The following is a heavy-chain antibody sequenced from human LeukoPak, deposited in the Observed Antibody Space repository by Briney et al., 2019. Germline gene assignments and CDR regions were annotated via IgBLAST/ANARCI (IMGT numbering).Heavy chain of an antibody. D-gene: IGHD2-2*01. J-gene: IGHJ4*02. Sequence: GGSLRLSCAASGFTFSSYGMTWVRQAPGKGLEWVSSISGSGGTTYYADSVKGRFTTSRDNSKNSLYLQMNSLRAEDTAVYYCAKDRISCITTSCPQGLDYWGQGTLVTVSS. CDR3: AKDRISCITTSCPQGLDY. V-gene: IGHV3-23*01. CDR2: ISGSGGTT. CDR1: GFTFSSYG.